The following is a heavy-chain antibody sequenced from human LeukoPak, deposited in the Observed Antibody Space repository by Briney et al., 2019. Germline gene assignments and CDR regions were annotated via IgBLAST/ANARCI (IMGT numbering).Heavy chain of an antibody. V-gene: IGHV4-59*01. CDR1: GGSISSYY. J-gene: IGHJ6*03. CDR3: ARILLAGIPYYYYYYMDV. Sequence: SETLSLTCTVSGGSISSYYWSWIRQPPGKGLEWIGDIYYSGSTNYNPSLKSRVTISVDTSKNQFSLKLSSVTAADTAVYYCARILLAGIPYYYYYYMDVWGKGTTVTVSS. D-gene: IGHD3-10*01. CDR2: IYYSGST.